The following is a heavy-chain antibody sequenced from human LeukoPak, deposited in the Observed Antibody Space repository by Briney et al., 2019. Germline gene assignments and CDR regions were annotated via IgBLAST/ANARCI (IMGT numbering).Heavy chain of an antibody. D-gene: IGHD3-10*01. Sequence: PGGSLRLSCAASGFTFSSYSMNWVRQAPGKGLEWVSYISSSSTTIFYADSVKGRFTISRDNAKNSLYLQMNSLRADDTAVYYCARGSEALVRGVIKAPFDYWGQGTLVTVSS. CDR1: GFTFSSYS. J-gene: IGHJ4*02. CDR2: ISSSSTTI. CDR3: ARGSEALVRGVIKAPFDY. V-gene: IGHV3-48*01.